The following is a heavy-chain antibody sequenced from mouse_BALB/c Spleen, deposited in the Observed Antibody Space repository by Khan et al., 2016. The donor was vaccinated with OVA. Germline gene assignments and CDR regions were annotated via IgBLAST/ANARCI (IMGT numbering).Heavy chain of an antibody. CDR2: ISYSGST. CDR1: GYSITSDYA. CDR3: ARGRAY. J-gene: IGHJ3*01. V-gene: IGHV3-2*02. D-gene: IGHD3-3*01. Sequence: EVQLQESGPGLVKPSQSLSLTCTVTGYSITSDYAWNWIRQFPGNKLEWMGYISYSGSTSYTPSLKSRISITRDTSKNQFFLQLNPVTTEDTTTYYCARGRAYWGQGTLVTVSA.